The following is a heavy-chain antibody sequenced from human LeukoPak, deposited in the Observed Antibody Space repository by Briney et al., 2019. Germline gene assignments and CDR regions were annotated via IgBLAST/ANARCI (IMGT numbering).Heavy chain of an antibody. Sequence: VGSLRLSCGASGIXYSGSALHGVRQDYGQGLELVDRIRSKGNSYATSYAASVKGRFTVSRDDSKNTAYLQMNSLKTEDTAVYYCSSNLWFGELLKAFDLWGRGTLVTVSS. D-gene: IGHD3-10*01. CDR3: SSNLWFGELLKAFDL. CDR1: GIXYSGSA. J-gene: IGHJ2*01. V-gene: IGHV3-73*01. CDR2: IRSKGNSYAT.